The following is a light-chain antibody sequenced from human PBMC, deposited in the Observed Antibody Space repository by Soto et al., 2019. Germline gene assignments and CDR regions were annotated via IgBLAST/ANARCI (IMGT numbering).Light chain of an antibody. V-gene: IGKV1-6*01. Sequence: AIQMTRSPSFLSASVGDRVIITCRASQDIRNDLGWYQHKPGKAPKVLISAASNLQSGVPSRFSGSGSGTEFTLTINSLQPEDFASYYCQHYNSYSEAFGQGTKVDIK. J-gene: IGKJ1*01. CDR2: AAS. CDR1: QDIRND. CDR3: QHYNSYSEA.